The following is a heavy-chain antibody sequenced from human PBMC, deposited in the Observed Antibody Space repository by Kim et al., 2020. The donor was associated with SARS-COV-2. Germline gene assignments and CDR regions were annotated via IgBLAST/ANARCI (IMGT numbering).Heavy chain of an antibody. J-gene: IGHJ4*02. V-gene: IGHV3-11*05. CDR3: ARASVVVVAASPQDY. Sequence: GGSLRLSCAASGFTFSDYYMSWIRQAPGKGLEWVSYISSSSSYTNYADSVKGRFTISRDNAKNSLYLQMNSLRAEDMAVYYCARASVVVVAASPQDYWGQGTLVTVSS. CDR2: ISSSSSYT. D-gene: IGHD2-15*01. CDR1: GFTFSDYY.